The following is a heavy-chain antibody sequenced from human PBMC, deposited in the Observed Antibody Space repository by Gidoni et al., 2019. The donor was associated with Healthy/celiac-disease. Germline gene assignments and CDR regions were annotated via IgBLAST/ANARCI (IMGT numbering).Heavy chain of an antibody. D-gene: IGHD3-3*01. V-gene: IGHV3-21*01. CDR3: ARDQGYDFWSGYTNWFDP. CDR2: ISSSSSYI. Sequence: EVQLVESGGGLVKPGGSLRLSCAASGFTFSSYRMNWVRQAPGKGLKWVSSISSSSSYIYYADSVKGRFTISRDNAKNSLYLQMNSLRAEDTAVYYCARDQGYDFWSGYTNWFDPWGQGTLVTVSS. J-gene: IGHJ5*02. CDR1: GFTFSSYR.